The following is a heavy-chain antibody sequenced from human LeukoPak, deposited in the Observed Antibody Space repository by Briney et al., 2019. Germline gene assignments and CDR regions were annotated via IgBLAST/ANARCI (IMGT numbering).Heavy chain of an antibody. CDR1: GGSISSSSYY. Sequence: SETLSLTCTVSGGSISSSSYYWGWIRQPPGKGLGWIGSIYYSGSTYYNPSLKSRVTISVDTSKNQFSLKLSSVTAADTAVYYCARDSGRGYSFGYNYGGQGTLVTVSS. J-gene: IGHJ4*02. V-gene: IGHV4-39*07. CDR2: IYYSGST. D-gene: IGHD5-18*01. CDR3: ARDSGRGYSFGYNY.